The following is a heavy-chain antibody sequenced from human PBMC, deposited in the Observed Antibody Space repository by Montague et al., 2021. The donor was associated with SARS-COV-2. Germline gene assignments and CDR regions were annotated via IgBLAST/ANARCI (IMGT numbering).Heavy chain of an antibody. Sequence: SETLSLTCTVSGGSISSSNYYWGWVRQPPGKGLEWIGSLPYRGDPYYNPSLKSRLTISVDTSQNQFSLKLSSVTAADTAVYYCAKPLATGNYYYWGQGTLVTVSS. J-gene: IGHJ4*02. V-gene: IGHV4-39*01. D-gene: IGHD1-1*01. CDR1: GGSISSSNYY. CDR2: LPYRGDP. CDR3: AKPLATGNYYY.